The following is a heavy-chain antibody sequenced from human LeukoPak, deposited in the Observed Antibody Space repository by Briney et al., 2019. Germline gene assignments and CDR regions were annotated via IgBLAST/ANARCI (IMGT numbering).Heavy chain of an antibody. CDR2: ISGDGGST. J-gene: IGHJ4*02. CDR3: AKESGKFDD. CDR1: GLTFDDYA. Sequence: PGGSLRLSCVASGLTFDDYAMHWARQAPGKGLEWVSLISGDGGSTFYADSVKGRFSISRDNSKNSLCLQMNSLRTEDTAMYYCAKESGKFDDWGQGTLVAVSS. D-gene: IGHD3-16*01. V-gene: IGHV3-43*02.